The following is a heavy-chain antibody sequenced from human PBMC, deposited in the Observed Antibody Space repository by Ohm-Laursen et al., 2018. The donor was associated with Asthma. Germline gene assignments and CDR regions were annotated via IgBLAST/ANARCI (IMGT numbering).Heavy chain of an antibody. Sequence: GSSVKVSCKASGGTFSSYAISWVRQAPGQGLEWMGGIIPIFGTANYAQKFQGRVTITADESTSTAYMELSSLRSEDTAVYYCARGKPCDFWSGYYCPSRGKKVSVTYYYGMDVWGQGTTVTVSS. CDR1: GGTFSSYA. J-gene: IGHJ6*02. V-gene: IGHV1-69*01. CDR3: ARGKPCDFWSGYYCPSRGKKVSVTYYYGMDV. D-gene: IGHD3-3*01. CDR2: IIPIFGTA.